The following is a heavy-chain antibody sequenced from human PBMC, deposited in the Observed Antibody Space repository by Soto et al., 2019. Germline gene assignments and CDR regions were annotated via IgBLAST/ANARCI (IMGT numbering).Heavy chain of an antibody. D-gene: IGHD5-12*01. J-gene: IGHJ6*02. Sequence: SETLSLTCAVYGGSFSGYYWSWIRQPPGKGLEWIGEINHSGSTNYNPSLKSRVTTSVDTSKNQFSLKLSSVTAADTAVYYCARFSMGYSGYDYQLYYYYYGMDVWGQGTTVTVSS. CDR2: INHSGST. CDR1: GGSFSGYY. CDR3: ARFSMGYSGYDYQLYYYYYGMDV. V-gene: IGHV4-34*01.